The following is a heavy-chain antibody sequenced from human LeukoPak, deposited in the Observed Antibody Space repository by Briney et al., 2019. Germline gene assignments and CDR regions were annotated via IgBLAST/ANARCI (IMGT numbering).Heavy chain of an antibody. Sequence: PSETLSLTCAVSGYSISSGYYWGWIRQPPGKGLEWIGSIYYSGSTYYNPSLKSRVTISVDTSKNQFSLKLSSVTAADTAVYYCARRGLWLTFDYWGQGTLVTVSS. CDR3: ARRGLWLTFDY. J-gene: IGHJ4*02. V-gene: IGHV4-38-2*01. D-gene: IGHD5-18*01. CDR1: GYSISSGYY. CDR2: IYYSGST.